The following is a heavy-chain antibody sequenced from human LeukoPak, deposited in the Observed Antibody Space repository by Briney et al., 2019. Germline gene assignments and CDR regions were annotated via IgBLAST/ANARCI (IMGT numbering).Heavy chain of an antibody. D-gene: IGHD1-26*01. CDR1: GFTFSSYG. J-gene: IGHJ4*02. Sequence: GGSLRLSCAASGFTFSSYGMSWVRQAPGKGQEWVSGISGRGGSTDYADSVKGRFTISRDNAKNSLYLQMNSLRAEDTTVYYCARDIVGATIGFDYWGQGTLVTVSS. CDR3: ARDIVGATIGFDY. CDR2: ISGRGGST. V-gene: IGHV3-23*01.